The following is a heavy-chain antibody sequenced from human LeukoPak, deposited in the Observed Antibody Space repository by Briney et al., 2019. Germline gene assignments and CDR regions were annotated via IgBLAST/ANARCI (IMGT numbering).Heavy chain of an antibody. J-gene: IGHJ3*02. CDR3: ARGTTMIVVVYYSDAFDI. CDR1: GLTFSSYA. V-gene: IGHV3-30-3*01. CDR2: ISYDGSNK. Sequence: GGSLRLSCAASGLTFSSYAMHWVRQAPGKGLEWVAVISYDGSNKYYADSVKGRFTISRDNSKNTLYLQMNSLRAEDTAVYYCARGTTMIVVVYYSDAFDIWGQGTMVTVSS. D-gene: IGHD3-22*01.